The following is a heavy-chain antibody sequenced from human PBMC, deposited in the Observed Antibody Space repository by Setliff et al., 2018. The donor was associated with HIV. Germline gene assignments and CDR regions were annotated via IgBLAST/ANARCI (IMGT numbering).Heavy chain of an antibody. V-gene: IGHV3-74*01. D-gene: IGHD6-6*01. J-gene: IGHJ4*02. CDR2: INNDTTTT. CDR1: GFTFSRYW. CDR3: AMFSSSSG. Sequence: GGSLRLSCAASGFTFSRYWMHWVRQAPGQGLVWVSGINNDTTTTTYADSVKGRFSISRDNAKNTLYLQMNGLRGDDTAVYYCAMFSSSSGWGQGTQVTVPQ.